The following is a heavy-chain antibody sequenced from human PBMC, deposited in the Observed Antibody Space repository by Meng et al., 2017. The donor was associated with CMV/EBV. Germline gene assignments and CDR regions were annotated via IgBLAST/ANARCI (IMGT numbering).Heavy chain of an antibody. CDR2: INWNGGST. CDR3: ARDLVVPPEDYYYGMDV. Sequence: GGSLRLSCAASGFTFDDYGMSWVRQAPGKGLEWVSGINWNGGSTGYADSVKGRFTISRDNAKNSLYLQMNSLRAEDTALYYCARDLVVPPEDYYYGMDVWGQGTTVTVXS. D-gene: IGHD2-2*01. V-gene: IGHV3-20*04. CDR1: GFTFDDYG. J-gene: IGHJ6*02.